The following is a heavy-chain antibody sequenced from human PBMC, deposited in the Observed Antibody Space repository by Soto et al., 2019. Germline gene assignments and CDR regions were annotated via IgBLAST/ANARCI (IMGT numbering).Heavy chain of an antibody. V-gene: IGHV3-53*01. Sequence: GGSLRLSCAASGFTVSSNYMSWVRQAPGKGLEWVSVIYSGGSTYYADSVKGRFTISRDNSKNTLYLQMNSLRAEDTAVYYCARGHSSGWFYFDYWGQGTLVTVSS. CDR1: GFTVSSNY. J-gene: IGHJ4*02. CDR2: IYSGGST. CDR3: ARGHSSGWFYFDY. D-gene: IGHD6-19*01.